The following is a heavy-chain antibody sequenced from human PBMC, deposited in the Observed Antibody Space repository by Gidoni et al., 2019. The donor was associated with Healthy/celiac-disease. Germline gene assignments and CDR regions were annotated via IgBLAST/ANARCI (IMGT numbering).Heavy chain of an antibody. D-gene: IGHD1-26*01. V-gene: IGHV3-30-3*01. Sequence: QVQLVEPGGGVAQPGRSLRLSCAASGFTFSSHAMHWVRQAPGKGLGWVAVISYEGSNKYYADSVKGRFTISRDNSKNTLYLQMNSLRAEDTAVYYCARDGNYYFDYWGQGTLVTVSS. CDR1: GFTFSSHA. CDR2: ISYEGSNK. CDR3: ARDGNYYFDY. J-gene: IGHJ4*02.